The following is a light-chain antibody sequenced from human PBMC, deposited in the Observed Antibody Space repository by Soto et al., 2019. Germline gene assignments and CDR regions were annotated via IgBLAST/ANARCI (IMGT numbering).Light chain of an antibody. CDR2: EVN. Sequence: QSVLTQPASVSGSPGQSITISCTGTNSDLGTYNLVSWYQQHPGKAPKLIICEVNKWPSGVPSRFSGSKSGNTASLTISGLQADDEADYYCCSYAGSDAYVFGTGTKVTVL. J-gene: IGLJ1*01. V-gene: IGLV2-23*02. CDR1: NSDLGTYNL. CDR3: CSYAGSDAYV.